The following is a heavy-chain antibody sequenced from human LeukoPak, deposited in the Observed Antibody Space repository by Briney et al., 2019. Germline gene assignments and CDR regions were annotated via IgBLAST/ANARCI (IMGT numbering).Heavy chain of an antibody. CDR1: GFTFSSYS. CDR2: ISSSSSYI. V-gene: IGHV3-21*01. CDR3: AREVVGARANWFDP. J-gene: IGHJ5*02. Sequence: GGSLRLSCAASGFTFSSYSMNWVRQAPGKGLEWVSSISSSSSYIYYADSVKGRFTISRDNAKNSLYLQMNSLRAEDTAVYYCAREVVGARANWFDPWGQGTLVTVSS. D-gene: IGHD1-26*01.